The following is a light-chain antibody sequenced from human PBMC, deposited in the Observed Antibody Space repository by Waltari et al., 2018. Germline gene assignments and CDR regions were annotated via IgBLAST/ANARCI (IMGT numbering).Light chain of an antibody. V-gene: IGKV1-5*03. J-gene: IGKJ4*01. CDR3: QQYNSYPLT. Sequence: DIQMTLSPSTLSASVGDRVTTTCRASQSISSWLAWYQQKPGKAPKLLIYKASSLESGVPSRFSGSGSGTEFTLTISSLQPDDFATYYCQQYNSYPLTFGGGTKVEIK. CDR2: KAS. CDR1: QSISSW.